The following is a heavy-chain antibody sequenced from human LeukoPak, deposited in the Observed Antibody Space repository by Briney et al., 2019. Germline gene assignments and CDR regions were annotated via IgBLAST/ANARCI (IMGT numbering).Heavy chain of an antibody. V-gene: IGHV3-48*03. J-gene: IGHJ4*02. CDR3: ARDQTLFGVVIDY. CDR2: ISSSGSPI. D-gene: IGHD3-3*01. CDR1: GFTFSNYE. Sequence: GGSLRLSCAASGFTFSNYEVNWVRQAPGKGLEWVSYISSSGSPIYYADSVKGRFTISRDNARNSLYLQMNSLRAEDTGVYYCARDQTLFGVVIDYWGQGTLVAVSS.